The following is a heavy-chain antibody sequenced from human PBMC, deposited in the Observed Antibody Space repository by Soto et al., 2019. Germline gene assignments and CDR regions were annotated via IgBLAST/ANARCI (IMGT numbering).Heavy chain of an antibody. D-gene: IGHD4-4*01. V-gene: IGHV4-59*02. CDR1: GDSVTSHY. J-gene: IGHJ4*02. CDR3: ARMTTVTTSYYFDY. CDR2: MYYTGSS. Sequence: SETLSLTCSFSGDSVTSHYLTWIRQSPEKGLEWIGYMYYTGSSHYNPSLKSRVTISVDTSKNQFSLKLSSVTVADTAVYYCARMTTVTTSYYFDYWGQGTLVTVSS.